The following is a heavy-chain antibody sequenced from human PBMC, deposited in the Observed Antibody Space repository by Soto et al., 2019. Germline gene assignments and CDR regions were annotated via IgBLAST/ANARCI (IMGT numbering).Heavy chain of an antibody. Sequence: PSEILSLTCTVCGGSISRYYWKWIRQPPGKGLEWIGYIYYSGSTNYNPSLKSRVTISVDTSKNQFSLKLSSVTAADTAVYYCARDRWFGERQIGFDPWGQGTLVNVSS. V-gene: IGHV4-59*01. CDR2: IYYSGST. D-gene: IGHD3-10*01. CDR3: ARDRWFGERQIGFDP. J-gene: IGHJ5*02. CDR1: GGSISRYY.